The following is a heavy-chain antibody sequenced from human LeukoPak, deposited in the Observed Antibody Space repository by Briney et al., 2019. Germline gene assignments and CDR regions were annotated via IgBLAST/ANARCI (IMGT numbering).Heavy chain of an antibody. CDR3: ATDLLGYDY. D-gene: IGHD2-21*01. Sequence: ASVKVSCKASGFVFTSYGFTWVRQAPGQGLEWMGWISANDGKTHYSENHQGRVTMSTDTVTSTAYMELRSLRSDDTAVYYCATDLLGYDYWGQGTLVTVSS. CDR2: ISANDGKT. CDR1: GFVFTSYG. V-gene: IGHV1-18*01. J-gene: IGHJ4*02.